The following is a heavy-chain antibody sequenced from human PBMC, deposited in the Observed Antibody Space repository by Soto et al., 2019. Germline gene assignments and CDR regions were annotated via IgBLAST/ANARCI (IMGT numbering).Heavy chain of an antibody. CDR2: ISAYNGNT. V-gene: IGHV1-18*01. CDR1: GYTFPSYG. J-gene: IGHJ5*02. D-gene: IGHD6-13*01. Sequence: QVPLVQSGAEVKKPGASVKVSCKASGYTFPSYGISWVRQAPGQGLDWMGWISAYNGNTNYAQKLQGRVTMTTDTATSTAYMELRSLRCDDTAVYYCARDSSSWSNWFDPWGQGTLVTVSS. CDR3: ARDSSSWSNWFDP.